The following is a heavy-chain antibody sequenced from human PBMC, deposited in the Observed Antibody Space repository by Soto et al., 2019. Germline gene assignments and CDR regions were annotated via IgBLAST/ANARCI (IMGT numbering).Heavy chain of an antibody. V-gene: IGHV3-23*01. D-gene: IGHD3-3*01. CDR1: GFTFSSYA. CDR3: ARGLTYYDFWSGPE. CDR2: ISGSGGST. Sequence: GGSLRLSCAASGFTFSSYAMSWVRQAPGKGLEWVSAISGSGGSTYYADSVKGRFTISRDNSKNTLYLQMNSLRAEDTAVYYCARGLTYYDFWSGPEWGQGTLVTVSS. J-gene: IGHJ4*02.